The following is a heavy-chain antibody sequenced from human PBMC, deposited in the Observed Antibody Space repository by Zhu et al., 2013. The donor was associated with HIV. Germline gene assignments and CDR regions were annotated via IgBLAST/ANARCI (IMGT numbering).Heavy chain of an antibody. CDR2: IIPIFGTA. V-gene: IGHV1-69*06. CDR1: GGTFSSYA. CDR3: ARVSTYYDSSGYYSFDY. J-gene: IGHJ4*02. D-gene: IGHD3-22*01. Sequence: QVQLVQSGAEVKKPGSSVKVSCKASGGTFSSYAISWVRQAPGQGLEWMGGIIPIFGTANYAQKFQGRVTITADKSTSTAYMELSSLRSEDTAVYYCARVSTYYDSSGYYSFDYWGQGTLVTVSS.